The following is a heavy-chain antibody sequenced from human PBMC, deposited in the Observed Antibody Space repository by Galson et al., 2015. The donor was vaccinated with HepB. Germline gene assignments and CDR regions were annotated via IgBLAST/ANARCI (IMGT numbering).Heavy chain of an antibody. V-gene: IGHV3-23*01. Sequence: SLRLSCAASGFTFRSYVMTWVRQAPGKGLEWVSSISISGDNTYYADSVKGRLTISRDNSRNMRYLQINRLRAEDTAMYYCAKDLAPLVPRRRDGHQEPKGVFDMWGQGTMVTVSS. CDR3: AKDLAPLVPRRRDGHQEPKGVFDM. CDR1: GFTFRSYV. J-gene: IGHJ3*02. D-gene: IGHD5-24*01. CDR2: ISISGDNT.